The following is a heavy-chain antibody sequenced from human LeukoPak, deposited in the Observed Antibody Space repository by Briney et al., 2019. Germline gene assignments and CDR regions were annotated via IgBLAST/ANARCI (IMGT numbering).Heavy chain of an antibody. D-gene: IGHD1-26*01. V-gene: IGHV1-2*06. J-gene: IGHJ5*02. Sequence: ASVKVSCKASGYTFTGYYMHWVRQAPGPGLEWMGRINPNSGGTNYLQKFQGRVAMTRDTSISTAHMELSRLRTADTAVYYCARGNQLLGNDPWGQGTLVTVSS. CDR2: INPNSGGT. CDR1: GYTFTGYY. CDR3: ARGNQLLGNDP.